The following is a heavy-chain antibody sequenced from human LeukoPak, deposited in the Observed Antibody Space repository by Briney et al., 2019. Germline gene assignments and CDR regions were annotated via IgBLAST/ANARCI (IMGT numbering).Heavy chain of an antibody. J-gene: IGHJ6*03. CDR1: GFTFKNYA. D-gene: IGHD3-3*01. Sequence: GGSLRLSCATSGFTFKNYAMSWVRQSPGKGLEWVSGIADNGATYYADSVKGRFIISRDNSKNTLYLQMDSLRAEDTALYFCAKVGVEFHYYYYMDVWGKGTTVAVSS. V-gene: IGHV3-23*01. CDR3: AKVGVEFHYYYYMDV. CDR2: IADNGAT.